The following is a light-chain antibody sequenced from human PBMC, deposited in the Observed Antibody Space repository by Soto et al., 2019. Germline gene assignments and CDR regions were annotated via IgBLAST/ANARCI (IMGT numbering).Light chain of an antibody. CDR1: QSVSSNY. V-gene: IGKV3-20*01. CDR3: QQYGRSPMFT. CDR2: GAS. J-gene: IGKJ2*01. Sequence: EIVLTQSPGTLSLSPGERATLSCRASQSVSSNYLAWYQQKPGQAPRLLIYGASRGAAGIPARFSGSGSGTDVTLTISRLEPADFAVYFCQQYGRSPMFTFGQGTKLEIK.